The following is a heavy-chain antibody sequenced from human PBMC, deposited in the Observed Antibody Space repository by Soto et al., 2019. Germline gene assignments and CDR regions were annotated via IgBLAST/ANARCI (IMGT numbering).Heavy chain of an antibody. J-gene: IGHJ4*02. CDR3: ARHSEDTVTPDF. D-gene: IGHD4-17*01. CDR1: GYSFTSYW. V-gene: IGHV5-51*01. Sequence: DVQLVQSGAEVKKPGESLKISCNGSGYSFTSYWIGWVRQMPGKGLEWMGIIYPGDSETRYRPSFQGQVTISADKSISTAYLQWSNLEASDTAMYYCARHSEDTVTPDFWGQGTLVTVSS. CDR2: IYPGDSET.